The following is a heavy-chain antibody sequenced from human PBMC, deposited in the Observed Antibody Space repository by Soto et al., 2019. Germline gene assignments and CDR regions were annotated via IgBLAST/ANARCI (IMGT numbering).Heavy chain of an antibody. CDR2: INAGNGNT. CDR1: GYTFTSYA. CDR3: ARGYCSSTSCYAGAFDI. D-gene: IGHD2-2*01. V-gene: IGHV1-3*01. J-gene: IGHJ3*02. Sequence: QVQLVQSGAEVKKPGASVKVSCKASGYTFTSYAMHWVRQAPGQRLEWMGWINAGNGNTKYSQKFQGRVTITRDTSASTAYMELSSLRSEDTAVYYCARGYCSSTSCYAGAFDIWGQGTMVTVSS.